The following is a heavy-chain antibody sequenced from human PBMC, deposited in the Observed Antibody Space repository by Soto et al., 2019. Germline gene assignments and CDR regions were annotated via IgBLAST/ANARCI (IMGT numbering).Heavy chain of an antibody. V-gene: IGHV3-23*01. Sequence: VQLLESGGGLVQPGGSLRLSCAASGFSFTNFAMSWVRQAPGKGLEWVSALSPGGGSTYYADSVKGRFTISRDNSKRSVFLQMDGLRAEDTATYYCVRDDCTDGVCYKHYWGQGSLLTVSS. CDR1: GFSFTNFA. CDR3: VRDDCTDGVCYKHY. J-gene: IGHJ4*02. D-gene: IGHD2-8*01. CDR2: LSPGGGST.